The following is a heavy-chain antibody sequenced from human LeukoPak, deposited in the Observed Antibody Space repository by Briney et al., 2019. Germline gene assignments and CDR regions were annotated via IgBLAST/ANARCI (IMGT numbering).Heavy chain of an antibody. J-gene: IGHJ4*02. CDR3: ASSHVDTAMVDY. D-gene: IGHD5-18*01. V-gene: IGHV4-39*07. CDR1: GGSISSSSYY. CDR2: IYYNGST. Sequence: SETLSLTCTVSGGSISSSSYYWGWIRQPPGKGLEWIGSIYYNGSTYYNPSLKSRVTISVDTSKNQFSLKLSSVTAADTAVYYCASSHVDTAMVDYWGQGTLVTVSS.